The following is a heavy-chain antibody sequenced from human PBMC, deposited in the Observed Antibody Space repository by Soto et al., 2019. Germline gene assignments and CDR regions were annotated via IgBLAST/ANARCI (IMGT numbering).Heavy chain of an antibody. CDR1: GDSISSPNW. Sequence: QVQLQESGPGLVKPSETLSLTCAVSGDSISSPNWWSWYRQTPGKGLELIGEMFASGSSNYNPSLNGRVTISLDTSKNHFSLKLTSLTAADTTIYYCAREGFDHRPDYWGQGIPVTVSS. CDR3: AREGFDHRPDY. V-gene: IGHV4-4*02. CDR2: MFASGSS. J-gene: IGHJ4*02.